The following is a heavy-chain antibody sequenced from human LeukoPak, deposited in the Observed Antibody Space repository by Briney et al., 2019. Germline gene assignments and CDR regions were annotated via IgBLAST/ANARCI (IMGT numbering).Heavy chain of an antibody. Sequence: SQTLSLTCAISGDSVFSNSVAWNWIRQSPSRGLEWLGRTYCRSNWFDDYAVSMKGRVTINPDTSKNQFSLQLNSVTPEDTAVYYCAREDRLGHFDYWGQGTLVAVSS. CDR3: AREDRLGHFDY. CDR2: TYCRSNWFD. J-gene: IGHJ4*02. V-gene: IGHV6-1*01. CDR1: GDSVFSNSVA.